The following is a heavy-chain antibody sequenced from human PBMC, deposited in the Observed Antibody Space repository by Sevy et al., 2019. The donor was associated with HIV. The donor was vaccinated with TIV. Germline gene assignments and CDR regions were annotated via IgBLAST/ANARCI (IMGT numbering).Heavy chain of an antibody. V-gene: IGHV4-39*01. Sequence: SETLSLTCTVSGGSISSSSYYWGWIRQPPGQGLEWIGSIYYSGSTYYNPSLKSRVTISVDTSKNQFSLKLSSVTAADTAVYYCARGYSSGSTWGYWGQGTLVTVSS. CDR1: GGSISSSSYY. CDR2: IYYSGST. J-gene: IGHJ4*02. CDR3: ARGYSSGSTWGY. D-gene: IGHD6-19*01.